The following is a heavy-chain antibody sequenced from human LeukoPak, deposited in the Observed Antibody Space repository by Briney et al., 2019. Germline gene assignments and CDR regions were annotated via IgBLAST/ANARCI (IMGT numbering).Heavy chain of an antibody. CDR3: AKEDYDILTGYYDHDY. CDR1: GFTFDDYA. Sequence: PGGSLRLSCAASGFTFDDYAMHWVRQAPGKGLEWVSGISWNSGSIGYADSVKGRFTISRDNSKDTLYLQMHSLRAEDTAVYYCAKEDYDILTGYYDHDYWGQGTLVTVSS. J-gene: IGHJ4*02. CDR2: ISWNSGSI. D-gene: IGHD3-9*01. V-gene: IGHV3-9*01.